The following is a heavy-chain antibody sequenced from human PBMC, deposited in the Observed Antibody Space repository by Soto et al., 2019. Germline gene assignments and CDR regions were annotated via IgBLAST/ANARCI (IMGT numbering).Heavy chain of an antibody. CDR3: AREDSGSYEYLFYYGMDV. D-gene: IGHD1-26*01. J-gene: IGHJ6*02. CDR1: GFTFSSYA. Sequence: QVQLVESGGGVVQPGRSLRLSCAASGFTFSSYAMHWVRQAPGKGLEWVAVISYDGSNKYYADSVKGRFTISRDNSKNPRYLQRNSLRAEDTAVYYCAREDSGSYEYLFYYGMDVWGQGTTVTVSS. V-gene: IGHV3-30-3*01. CDR2: ISYDGSNK.